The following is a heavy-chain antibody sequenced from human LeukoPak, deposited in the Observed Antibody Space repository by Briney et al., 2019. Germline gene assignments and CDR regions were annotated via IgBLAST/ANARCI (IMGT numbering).Heavy chain of an antibody. CDR2: ISSSGSSTI. D-gene: IGHD3-16*02. J-gene: IGHJ5*02. Sequence: PGGSLRLSCAASGFTFSDYQMSWIRQAPGKGLEWVSYISSSGSSTIYYAGSVKGRFTISRDNAKNSLYLQMNSLRAEDTAVYYCARSAFGGVIVPTWFDPWGQGTLVTVSS. CDR1: GFTFSDYQ. CDR3: ARSAFGGVIVPTWFDP. V-gene: IGHV3-11*01.